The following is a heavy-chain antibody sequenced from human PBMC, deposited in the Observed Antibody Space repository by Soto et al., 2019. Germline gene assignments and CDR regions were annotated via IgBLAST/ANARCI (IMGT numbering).Heavy chain of an antibody. CDR2: IIANSGTT. V-gene: IGHV1-18*01. J-gene: IGHJ5*02. Sequence: ASVKVSCKASGGTFXSYAISWVRQAPGQGLEWMGGIIANSGTTNYAQKLQGRVTMTTDTSTSTAYMELRSLRSDDTAVYFCARRAQGIAGAMAWFDPWGQGALVTSPQ. CDR1: GGTFXSYA. D-gene: IGHD2-2*01. CDR3: ARRAQGIAGAMAWFDP.